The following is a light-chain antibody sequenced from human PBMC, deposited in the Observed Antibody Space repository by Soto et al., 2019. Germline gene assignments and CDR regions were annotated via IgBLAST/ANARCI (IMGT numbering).Light chain of an antibody. J-gene: IGKJ1*01. CDR1: QSASSSY. Sequence: EIVLTQSPGTLSLSPGERATLSCRASQSASSSYLAWYQQKPGQAPRLLIYGASSRATGIPDRFSGSGSGKDFTLTISRLEPEDFPVYYCQQYGSARTFGQGTKVVIK. CDR2: GAS. V-gene: IGKV3-20*01. CDR3: QQYGSART.